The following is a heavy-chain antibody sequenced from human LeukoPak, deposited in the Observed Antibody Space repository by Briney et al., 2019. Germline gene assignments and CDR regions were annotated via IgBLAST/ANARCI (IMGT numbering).Heavy chain of an antibody. D-gene: IGHD1-26*01. Sequence: PSVTLSLTCTVSGGSISSSSYYWGWIRQPPGKGLEWIGNIYYSGSTYYNPSLRSRVTISVDTSKNQFSLKLNSVTAADTAVYYCARQGGSYYTPFDSWGQGTLVTVSS. CDR1: GGSISSSSYY. CDR2: IYYSGST. J-gene: IGHJ4*02. V-gene: IGHV4-39*01. CDR3: ARQGGSYYTPFDS.